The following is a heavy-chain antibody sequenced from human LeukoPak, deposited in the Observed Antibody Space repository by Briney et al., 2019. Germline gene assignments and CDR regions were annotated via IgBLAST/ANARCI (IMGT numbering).Heavy chain of an antibody. CDR3: TRGDDYGANARLPKFNWFDP. D-gene: IGHD4-23*01. Sequence: GGSLRLSCAASGFTFTACAMHWGRQAPGKGLEWVAYIRYDGSNKNYADSVKGRFAISRDNSKDMVYLQMNSLRPEDSAIYYCTRGDDYGANARLPKFNWFDPWGQGTMVTVSS. CDR2: IRYDGSNK. CDR1: GFTFTACA. V-gene: IGHV3-30*02. J-gene: IGHJ5*02.